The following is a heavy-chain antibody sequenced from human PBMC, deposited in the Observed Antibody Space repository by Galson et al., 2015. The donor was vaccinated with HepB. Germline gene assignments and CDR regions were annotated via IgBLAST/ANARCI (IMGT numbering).Heavy chain of an antibody. V-gene: IGHV3-30*03. Sequence: SLRLSCAAAGFTFSSYGMHWIRQAPGTGLEWVALISSDGSTKYYADSVKGRFTISRDNAKNSLYLQMNSLRAEDTALYHCARSLGGYYYYYYMDVWGKGTTVTVSS. D-gene: IGHD3-16*01. CDR2: ISSDGSTK. CDR1: GFTFSSYG. J-gene: IGHJ6*03. CDR3: ARSLGGYYYYYYMDV.